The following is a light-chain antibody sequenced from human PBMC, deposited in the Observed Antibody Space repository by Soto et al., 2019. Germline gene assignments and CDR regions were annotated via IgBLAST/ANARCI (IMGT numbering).Light chain of an antibody. Sequence: DIQMTQSPAILSASVGDSVTITCRASQTIDSYLAWYQQKPLKAPKLLIYSASTLQSGVPSRFSGSGSGTEFTLTISSLQPEDFATYYCQQLNNYPWTFGQGTKVDIK. CDR1: QTIDSY. V-gene: IGKV1-9*01. CDR2: SAS. CDR3: QQLNNYPWT. J-gene: IGKJ1*01.